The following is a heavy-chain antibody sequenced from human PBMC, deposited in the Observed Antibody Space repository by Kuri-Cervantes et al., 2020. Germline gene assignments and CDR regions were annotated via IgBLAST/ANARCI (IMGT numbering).Heavy chain of an antibody. CDR1: GGSISSSSYY. V-gene: IGHV4-39*01. J-gene: IGHJ3*02. CDR3: ASPLYFDWLLFAFDI. D-gene: IGHD3-9*01. Sequence: GSLRLSCTVSGGSISSSSYYWGWFRQPPGKVLEWIGSIYYSGNTYYNPSLKSRVTIYVDTSTNQFSLKLSSVTAADTAVYYRASPLYFDWLLFAFDIWGQGTMVTVSS. CDR2: IYYSGNT.